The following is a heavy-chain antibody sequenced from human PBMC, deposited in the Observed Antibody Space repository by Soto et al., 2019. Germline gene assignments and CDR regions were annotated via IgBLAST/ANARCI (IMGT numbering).Heavy chain of an antibody. Sequence: GGSLRLSCAASGFTFSSYGMHWVRQAPGKGLEWVAVIWYDGSNKYYADSVKGRFTISRDNSKNTLYLQMNSLRAEDTAVYYCARGERWGSDFYYYGMDVWGQGTTVTVSS. J-gene: IGHJ6*02. D-gene: IGHD3-16*01. V-gene: IGHV3-33*01. CDR3: ARGERWGSDFYYYGMDV. CDR2: IWYDGSNK. CDR1: GFTFSSYG.